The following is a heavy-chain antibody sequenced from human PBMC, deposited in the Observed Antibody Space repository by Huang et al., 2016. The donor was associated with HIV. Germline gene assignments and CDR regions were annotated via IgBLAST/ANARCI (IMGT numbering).Heavy chain of an antibody. CDR1: GYTFTDSN. Sequence: QVQLVQSGAEVKNPGASVRVSCKASGYTFTDSNIHWVRQAPGQGIEWKGWINPKRGGTIYAQRFQGRITMTRDTTISTVHMDLRRIQSDDTAVYFCARDWSFGSSTSPADWGQGTLVTVSS. J-gene: IGHJ4*02. V-gene: IGHV1-2*02. CDR3: ARDWSFGSSTSPAD. D-gene: IGHD6-6*01. CDR2: INPKRGGT.